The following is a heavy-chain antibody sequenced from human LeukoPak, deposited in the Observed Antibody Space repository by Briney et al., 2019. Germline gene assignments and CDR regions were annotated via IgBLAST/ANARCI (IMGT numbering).Heavy chain of an antibody. V-gene: IGHV3-23*01. CDR3: AKEKSVTGPGRFAFDV. J-gene: IGHJ3*01. CDR1: GFTFNNYA. CDR2: ISGSGAGT. Sequence: PGGSLRLSCAASGFTFNNYAMTWVRQAPGKGLEWVSSISGSGAGTYYADSVKGRITISRDNSKNTVSLQMNSLRAEDTAVYYCAKEKSVTGPGRFAFDVWGQGTLVTVSS. D-gene: IGHD2-21*02.